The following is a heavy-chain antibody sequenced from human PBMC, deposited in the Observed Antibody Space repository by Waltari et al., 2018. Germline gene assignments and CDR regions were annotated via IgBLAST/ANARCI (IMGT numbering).Heavy chain of an antibody. CDR3: ARQGASYDFWSGYSGYFDY. V-gene: IGHV4-39*01. CDR2: IYYSGST. CDR1: GGSISSSSYY. D-gene: IGHD3-3*01. J-gene: IGHJ4*02. Sequence: QLQLQESGPGLVKPSETLSLTCTVSGGSISSSSYYWGWIRQPQGKGLEWIGSIYYSGSTYYNPSLKSRVTISVDTSKNQFSLKLSSVTAADTAVYYCARQGASYDFWSGYSGYFDYWGQGTLVTVSS.